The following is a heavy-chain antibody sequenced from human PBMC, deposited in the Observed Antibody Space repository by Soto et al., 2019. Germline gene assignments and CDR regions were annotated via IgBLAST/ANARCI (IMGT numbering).Heavy chain of an antibody. J-gene: IGHJ3*02. CDR3: AKAWGTIGTTHDAFDI. CDR1: GFTFSSYA. V-gene: IGHV3-23*01. Sequence: GGSLRLSCAASGFTFSSYAMSWVRQAPGKGLEWVSAISGSGGSTYYADSVKGRFTISRDNSKNTLYLQMNSLRAEDTAVYYCAKAWGTIGTTHDAFDIWGQGTMVTV. D-gene: IGHD1-1*01. CDR2: ISGSGGST.